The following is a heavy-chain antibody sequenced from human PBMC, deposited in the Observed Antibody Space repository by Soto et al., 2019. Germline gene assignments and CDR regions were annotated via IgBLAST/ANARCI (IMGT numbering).Heavy chain of an antibody. CDR1: GFTFSSHS. CDR2: VSSSSTII. J-gene: IGHJ6*03. V-gene: IGHV3-48*01. D-gene: IGHD3-16*01. Sequence: GGSLRLSCTASGFTFSSHSINWVRQAPGKGLEWISYVSSSSTIIYFADSVKGRFTVSRDNARNSLYLQMNNLRAEDTAMYYCVRAAASSLGDYYYMDVWGTGTAVTVSS. CDR3: VRAAASSLGDYYYMDV.